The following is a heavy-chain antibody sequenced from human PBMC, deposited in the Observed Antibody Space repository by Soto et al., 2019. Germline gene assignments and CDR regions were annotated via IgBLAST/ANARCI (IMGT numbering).Heavy chain of an antibody. CDR2: ISYDGSNT. CDR3: ARDQGRSITCQLDY. Sequence: GGSLRLSCAVSGFTFSTYAMHWVRQAPGKGLEWVAVISYDGSNTYYADSVKGRFTISRDNMLYLQMNSLRAEDTTVYYCARDQGRSITCQLDYWGQGTLVTVSS. J-gene: IGHJ4*02. D-gene: IGHD2-2*01. CDR1: GFTFSTYA. V-gene: IGHV3-30-3*01.